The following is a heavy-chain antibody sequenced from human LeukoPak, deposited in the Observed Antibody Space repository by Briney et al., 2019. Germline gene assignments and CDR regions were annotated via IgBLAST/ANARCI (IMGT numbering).Heavy chain of an antibody. D-gene: IGHD3-3*01. CDR2: IYYSGST. CDR3: ARLTFWSGYYYFDY. V-gene: IGHV4-39*01. Sequence: PSETLSLTCTVSGGSISSSSYYWGWIRQPPGKGLEWIGSIYYSGSTYYNPSLKSRVTISVDTSKNQFSLKLSSVTAADTAVYYYARLTFWSGYYYFDYWGQGTLVTVSS. J-gene: IGHJ4*02. CDR1: GGSISSSSYY.